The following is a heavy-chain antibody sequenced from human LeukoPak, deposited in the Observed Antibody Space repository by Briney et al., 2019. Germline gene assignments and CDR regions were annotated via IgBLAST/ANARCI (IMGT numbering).Heavy chain of an antibody. CDR3: AREPAATNHYYYYYYMDV. CDR2: IYSGGST. CDR1: GFTVSSNY. J-gene: IGHJ6*03. V-gene: IGHV3-66*02. Sequence: PGGSLRLSCAASGFTVSSNYMSWDRQAPGKGLEWVSVIYSGGSTYYADSVKGRFTISRDNSKNTLYPQMNSLRAEDTAVYYCAREPAATNHYYYYYYMDVWGKGTTVTVSS. D-gene: IGHD2-2*01.